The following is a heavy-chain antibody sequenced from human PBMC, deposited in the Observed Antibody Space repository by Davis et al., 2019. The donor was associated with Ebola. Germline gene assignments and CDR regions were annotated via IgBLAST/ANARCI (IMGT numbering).Heavy chain of an antibody. V-gene: IGHV4-39*07. J-gene: IGHJ6*03. Sequence: PSETLSLTCTVSGGSISSGSYYWSWIRQPPGKGLEWIGEINHSGSTNYNPSLKSRVTISVDTSKNQFSLKLSSVTAADTAVYYCARVPPRGSHYYYYYYMDVWGKGTTVTVSS. CDR3: ARVPPRGSHYYYYYYMDV. CDR1: GGSISSGSYY. D-gene: IGHD6-13*01. CDR2: INHSGST.